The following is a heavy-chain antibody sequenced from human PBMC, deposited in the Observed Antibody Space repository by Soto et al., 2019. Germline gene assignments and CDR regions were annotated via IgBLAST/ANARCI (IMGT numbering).Heavy chain of an antibody. V-gene: IGHV4-59*01. CDR1: GGSISSYY. D-gene: IGHD2-15*01. CDR3: ARTLYCSGGSCYSDAFDI. Sequence: PSETLSLTCTVSGGSISSYYWSWIRQPPGKGLEWIGYMYNTGSTIYNPSLKSRVTISVDTSKNQFSLKLNSVTAADTAVYYCARTLYCSGGSCYSDAFDIWGQGTMVTVSS. J-gene: IGHJ3*02. CDR2: MYNTGST.